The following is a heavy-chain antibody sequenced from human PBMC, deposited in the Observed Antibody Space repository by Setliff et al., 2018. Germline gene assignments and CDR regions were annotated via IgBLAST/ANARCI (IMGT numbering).Heavy chain of an antibody. CDR3: ARDQGYCGSASCYAQLWFDP. CDR1: GGSISSYY. J-gene: IGHJ5*02. CDR2: IYSSGST. D-gene: IGHD2-2*01. V-gene: IGHV4-4*08. Sequence: PSETLSLTCTVSGGSISSYYWSWIRQPPGKGLECIGYIYSSGSTNYNPSLKSRVTISVDTSKNQLSLKLSSVTAADTAVYYCARDQGYCGSASCYAQLWFDPWGQGTLVTVSS.